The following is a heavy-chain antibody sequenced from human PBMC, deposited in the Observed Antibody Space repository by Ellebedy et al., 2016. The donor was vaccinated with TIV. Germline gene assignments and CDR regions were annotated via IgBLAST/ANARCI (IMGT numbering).Heavy chain of an antibody. D-gene: IGHD1-1*01. J-gene: IGHJ4*02. CDR3: ARDLLLPTGRVCGDS. V-gene: IGHV3-48*02. Sequence: GESLKISCIASGFTLSTHGKSWVPQAPGKGPEWPSYISSSSESIYYADSLKGRFPMSRDNGRNSLYLKMNRLTDEDTAVYFRARDLLLPTGRVCGDSWGQGTLVTVS. CDR1: GFTLSTHG. CDR2: ISSSSESI.